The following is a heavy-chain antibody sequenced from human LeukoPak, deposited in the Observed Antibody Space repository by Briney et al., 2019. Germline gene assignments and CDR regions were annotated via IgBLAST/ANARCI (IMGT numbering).Heavy chain of an antibody. V-gene: IGHV3-73*01. Sequence: PGGSLRLSCAASGFTFSDSAIHWVRQASGKGLDWVGRIRSKPDSSATAYAASVTGRFTISRDDSKNTAYLQMSSLKTEDTAVYYCTRRRAVGTESYFYYGLDVWGQGTTVTVSS. CDR3: TRRRAVGTESYFYYGLDV. D-gene: IGHD1-1*01. J-gene: IGHJ6*02. CDR2: IRSKPDSSAT. CDR1: GFTFSDSA.